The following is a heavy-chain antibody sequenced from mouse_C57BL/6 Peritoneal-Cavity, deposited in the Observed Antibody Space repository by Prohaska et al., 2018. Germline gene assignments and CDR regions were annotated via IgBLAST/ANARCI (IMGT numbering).Heavy chain of an antibody. J-gene: IGHJ1*03. Sequence: EVQLLETGGGLVQPGGSRGLSCEGSGFTFSGFWMSWFRQTPGKTLEWIGDIYSEVSVINYASSIKDRFTIFRDNDKSTLYLQMSNVRSEDTATYFCMRYGSSYWYFDVWGTGTTVTVSS. V-gene: IGHV11-2*01. CDR2: IYSEVSVI. CDR3: MRYGSSYWYFDV. D-gene: IGHD1-1*01. CDR1: GFTFSGFW.